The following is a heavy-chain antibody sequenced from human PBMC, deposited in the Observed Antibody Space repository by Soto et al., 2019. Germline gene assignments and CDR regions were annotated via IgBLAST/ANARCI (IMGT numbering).Heavy chain of an antibody. D-gene: IGHD2-15*01. Sequence: QVQLQESGPGLVKPSETLSLTCSVSGGSINNYYCSWIRQPPGKGLEWIGYIYYSGSPNYNPSLMSRVTISVDTSKNQFSLNLSSVTAADTAVYYCARAGAATLSDYWGQGTLVTVSS. CDR2: IYYSGSP. V-gene: IGHV4-59*01. CDR3: ARAGAATLSDY. J-gene: IGHJ4*02. CDR1: GGSINNYY.